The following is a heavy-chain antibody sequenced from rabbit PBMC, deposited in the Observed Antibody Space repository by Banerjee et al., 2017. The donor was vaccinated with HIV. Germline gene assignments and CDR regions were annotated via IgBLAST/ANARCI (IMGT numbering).Heavy chain of an antibody. CDR2: IDTGDGNI. J-gene: IGHJ4*01. CDR1: GFSFSSGLP. V-gene: IGHV1S43*01. Sequence: QQQVVESGGGLVKPGASLPLTCKASGFSFSSGLPLCWGRQAPGKGLEWIACIDTGDGNIYYASWVSGRFTISLDNAQNTVFLQMTSLTAADTATYFCARDDANTSGYAFNLWGPGTLVTVS. D-gene: IGHD1-1*01. CDR3: ARDDANTSGYAFNL.